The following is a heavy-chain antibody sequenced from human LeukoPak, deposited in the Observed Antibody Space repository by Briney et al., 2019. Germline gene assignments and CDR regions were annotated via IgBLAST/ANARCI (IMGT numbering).Heavy chain of an antibody. CDR1: GGSISSGGYY. CDR2: IYHSGST. CDR3: ARDLNRAFDF. Sequence: PSQTLSLTCTVSGGSISSGGYYWSWIRQPPGKGLEWIGYIYHSGSTYYNPSLKSRVTLSSDTSKNQFSLNMRSVTAADTAVYYCARDLNRAFDFWGQGTLVTVSS. V-gene: IGHV4-30-2*01. J-gene: IGHJ4*02. D-gene: IGHD3-10*01.